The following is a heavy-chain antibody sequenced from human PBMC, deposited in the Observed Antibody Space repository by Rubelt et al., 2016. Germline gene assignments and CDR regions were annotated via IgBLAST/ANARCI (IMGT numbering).Heavy chain of an antibody. D-gene: IGHD3-16*01. CDR3: ARDYIGPEGGY. V-gene: IGHV1-2*06. J-gene: IGHJ4*02. CDR1: GYTFTGYY. CDR2: INPNSGGT. Sequence: VKVSCKASGYTFTGYYMHWVRQAPGQGLEWMGRINPNSGGTNYAQKFQGRVTMTRDTSISTAYMELSSLRSEDTAVYYCARDYIGPEGGYWGQGTLVTVSS.